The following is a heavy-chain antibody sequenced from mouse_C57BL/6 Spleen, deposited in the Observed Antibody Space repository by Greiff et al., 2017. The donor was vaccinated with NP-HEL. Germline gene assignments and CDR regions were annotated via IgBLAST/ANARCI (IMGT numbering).Heavy chain of an antibody. CDR3: ARNYYGSSYGYFDV. D-gene: IGHD1-1*01. J-gene: IGHJ1*03. Sequence: VQRVESGPGLVAPSQCLSITCTVSGFSLTSYAISWVRQPPGKGLEWLGVIWTGGGTNYNSALKSRLSISKDNSKSQVFLKMNSLQTDDTARYYCARNYYGSSYGYFDVWGTGTTVTVSS. CDR2: IWTGGGT. V-gene: IGHV2-9-1*01. CDR1: GFSLTSYA.